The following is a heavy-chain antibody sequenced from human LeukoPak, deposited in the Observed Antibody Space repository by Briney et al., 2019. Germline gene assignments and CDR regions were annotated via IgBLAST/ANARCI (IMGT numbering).Heavy chain of an antibody. CDR3: ARDVGPTLGVDTAMLFDY. J-gene: IGHJ4*02. CDR2: INPNSGGT. V-gene: IGHV1-2*02. Sequence: ASVKVSCQASGYTFTGYYMHWVRQAPGQGLEWMGWINPNSGGTNYAQKFQGRATMTRDTSVSTAYMELSRLRSDDTAVYYCARDVGPTLGVDTAMLFDYWGQGTLVTVSS. CDR1: GYTFTGYY. D-gene: IGHD5-18*01.